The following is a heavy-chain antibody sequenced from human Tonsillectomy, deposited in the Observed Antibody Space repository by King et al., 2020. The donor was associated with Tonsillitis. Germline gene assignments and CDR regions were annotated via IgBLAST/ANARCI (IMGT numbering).Heavy chain of an antibody. Sequence: VQLVESGGGLVQPGGSLRLSCAASGFTFRSYWMSWVRQAPGKGLEWVANIKQEGSEKYYVDSVKGRFTISRDNAKNSLYLQMNSLRAEDTAVYYCARVPRYYYYYMDVWGKGTTVTVSS. J-gene: IGHJ6*03. V-gene: IGHV3-7*01. CDR2: IKQEGSEK. CDR1: GFTFRSYW. CDR3: ARVPRYYYYYMDV.